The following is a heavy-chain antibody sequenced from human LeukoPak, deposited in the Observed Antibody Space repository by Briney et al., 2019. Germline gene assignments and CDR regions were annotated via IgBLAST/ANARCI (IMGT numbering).Heavy chain of an antibody. CDR3: ARIVQLWLDY. D-gene: IGHD5-18*01. CDR1: GGSFSGYY. J-gene: IGHJ4*02. Sequence: SETLSLTCAVYGGSFSGYYWSWIRQPPGKGLEWIGEINHSGSTNYNPSLKSRVTISVDTSKNQFSLKLSSVAAADTAVYYCARIVQLWLDYWGQGTLVTVSS. CDR2: INHSGST. V-gene: IGHV4-34*01.